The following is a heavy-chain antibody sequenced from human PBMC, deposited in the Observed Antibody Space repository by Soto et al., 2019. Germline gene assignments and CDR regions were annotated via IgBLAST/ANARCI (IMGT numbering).Heavy chain of an antibody. CDR2: IFPGDSDT. D-gene: IGHD5-18*01. J-gene: IGHJ4*02. CDR1: GDTFRRSW. V-gene: IGHV5-51*01. Sequence: GESLKISCKGSGDTFRRSWIGWVRQMAGKGLEWMGIIFPGDSDTRYSPSFQGQVTSSIDKSISTAYLQWSSLKASDSAMYYCATREYSYGLGSWGQGTLVTVSS. CDR3: ATREYSYGLGS.